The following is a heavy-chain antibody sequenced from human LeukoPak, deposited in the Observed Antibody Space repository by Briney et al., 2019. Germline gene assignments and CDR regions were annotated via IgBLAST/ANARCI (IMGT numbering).Heavy chain of an antibody. V-gene: IGHV3-33*08. J-gene: IGHJ5*02. CDR3: ARAHSSSSTFDP. CDR2: IWYDGSKK. D-gene: IGHD6-6*01. CDR1: GFTFSSYA. Sequence: GGSLRLSCAASGFTFSSYAMHWVRQAPGQGLEWVALIWYDGSKKYYADSVKGRFTISRDNTKNTLYLQLNSLRADDTAVYYCARAHSSSSTFDPWGQGTLVTVSS.